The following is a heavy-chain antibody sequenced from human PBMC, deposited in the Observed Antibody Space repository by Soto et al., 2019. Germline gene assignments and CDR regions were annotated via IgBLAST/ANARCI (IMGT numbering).Heavy chain of an antibody. J-gene: IGHJ5*02. V-gene: IGHV1-46*01. Sequence: ASVKVSCKASGYSFTNYYMHWVRQAPGQGLEWMGTINPSGGSTSYAQKFQGRVTMTRDTSTSTVYMEVNSLSSEDTAVYYCVRVGSGSFYSWFDPWGQGTVVTSPQ. CDR2: INPSGGST. D-gene: IGHD1-26*01. CDR1: GYSFTNYY. CDR3: VRVGSGSFYSWFDP.